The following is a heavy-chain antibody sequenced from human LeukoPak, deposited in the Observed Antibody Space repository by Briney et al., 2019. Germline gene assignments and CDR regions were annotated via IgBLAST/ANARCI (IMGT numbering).Heavy chain of an antibody. D-gene: IGHD6-13*01. V-gene: IGHV1-18*01. CDR1: GYTFTSYG. J-gene: IGHJ3*02. CDR3: ARSGYSSSWTQDAFDI. CDR2: ISAYNGNT. Sequence: ASVKVSCKASGYTFTSYGISWVRQAPGQGLEWMGWISAYNGNTNYAQKLQGRVTMTTDTSTSTAYMELRSLRSDDTAVYYCARSGYSSSWTQDAFDIWGQGTMVTVSS.